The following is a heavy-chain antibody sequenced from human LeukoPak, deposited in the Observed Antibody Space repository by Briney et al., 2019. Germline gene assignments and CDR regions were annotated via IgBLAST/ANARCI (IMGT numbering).Heavy chain of an antibody. D-gene: IGHD3-22*01. J-gene: IGHJ4*02. CDR3: ARDGGNYYDSSGYDY. CDR2: IYYSGST. CDR1: GGSISSYY. V-gene: IGHV4-59*01. Sequence: PSETLSLTCTVSGGSISSYYWSWIRQPPGKGLEWIGYIYYSGSTNYNPSLKSRVTISVDTSKNQFSLKLSSVTAADTAVYYCARDGGNYYDSSGYDYWGQGTLVTVSS.